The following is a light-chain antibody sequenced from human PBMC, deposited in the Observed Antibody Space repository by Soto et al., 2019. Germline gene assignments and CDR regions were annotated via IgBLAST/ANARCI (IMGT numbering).Light chain of an antibody. CDR3: QQYVSLLYT. J-gene: IGKJ2*01. CDR1: QDLTGY. V-gene: IGKV1-33*01. CDR2: DTT. Sequence: DIQMAQSPSSLAASVGDRVTITCQASQDLTGYLNWYQQKPGKAPKLLIYDTTTLEEGVPSRFSGSGSGTDFAFTINGLQPEDVATYSCQQYVSLLYTFGQGTKLEIK.